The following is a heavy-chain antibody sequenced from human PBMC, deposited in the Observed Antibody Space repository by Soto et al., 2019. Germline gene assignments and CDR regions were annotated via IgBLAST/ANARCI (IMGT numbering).Heavy chain of an antibody. V-gene: IGHV3-33*03. CDR1: GFTFSSYG. Sequence: PGGSLRLSCAASGFTFSSYGMHWVRQAPGKGLEWVAVIWYDGSNKYYSDSVKGRFTISKDKSMKTVYLQMNGLRVEDAAVYYCTKDRVPDGIYSFDYWGQGALVTVSS. CDR3: TKDRVPDGIYSFDY. CDR2: IWYDGSNK. D-gene: IGHD2-15*01. J-gene: IGHJ4*02.